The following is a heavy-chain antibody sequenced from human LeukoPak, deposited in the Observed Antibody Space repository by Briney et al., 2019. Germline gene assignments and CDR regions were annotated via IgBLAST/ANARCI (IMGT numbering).Heavy chain of an antibody. Sequence: GGSLRLSCAAPGFKFSNDWMNWVRQAPGKGLEWVANINQHGSEQYYADSVRGRFTISRDNSRNSLYLQMNSLRGEDTAVYYCARDPDVVRGVHFDYRGQGALVTVSS. CDR3: ARDPDVVRGVHFDY. D-gene: IGHD3-10*01. J-gene: IGHJ4*02. CDR1: GFKFSNDW. CDR2: INQHGSEQ. V-gene: IGHV3-7*03.